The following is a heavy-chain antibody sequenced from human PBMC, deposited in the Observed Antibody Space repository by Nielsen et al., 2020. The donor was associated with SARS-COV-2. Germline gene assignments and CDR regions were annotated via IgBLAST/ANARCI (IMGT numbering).Heavy chain of an antibody. J-gene: IGHJ4*02. CDR3: ASITIFGVEKRDY. Sequence: GGSLRLSCAASGFTFSSYAMHWVRQAPGKGLEWVAVISYDGSNKYYADSVKGRFTISRDNSKNTLYLQMNSLRAEGTAVYYCASITIFGVEKRDYWGQGTPVTVSS. CDR2: ISYDGSNK. D-gene: IGHD3-3*01. CDR1: GFTFSSYA. V-gene: IGHV3-30*04.